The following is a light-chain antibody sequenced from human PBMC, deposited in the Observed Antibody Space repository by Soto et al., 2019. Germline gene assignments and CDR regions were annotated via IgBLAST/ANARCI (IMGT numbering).Light chain of an antibody. Sequence: IVLTQSPGTLSLSPGDRATLSCRASQTITNNYLAWYQQKPGQAPRLLIDGASSRATGIPDRFSGSGSGTYFTLTIARLEPEDFAVYYCQRYGSSTTFGQGTKVEVK. J-gene: IGKJ1*01. CDR2: GAS. V-gene: IGKV3-20*01. CDR1: QTITNNY. CDR3: QRYGSSTT.